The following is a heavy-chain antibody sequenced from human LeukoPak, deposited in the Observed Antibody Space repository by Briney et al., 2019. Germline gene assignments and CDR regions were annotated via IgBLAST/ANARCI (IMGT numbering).Heavy chain of an antibody. CDR2: IHHSGST. D-gene: IGHD2-2*01. V-gene: IGHV4-4*02. CDR1: GGSLTTDNW. J-gene: IGHJ4*02. CDR3: AAYNSTRRSFDY. Sequence: SETLSLTCTVSGGSLTTDNWWTWVRQPPGKGLEWIGEIHHSGSTNYNPSLKSRVTISIDKSKNQFSLKLTSVTAADTAIYYCAAYNSTRRSFDYWGQGTLVTVSS.